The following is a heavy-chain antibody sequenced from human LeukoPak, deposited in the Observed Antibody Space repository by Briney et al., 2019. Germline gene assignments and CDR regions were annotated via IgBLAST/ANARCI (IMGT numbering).Heavy chain of an antibody. CDR1: GGSISSSSYY. V-gene: IGHV4-39*07. CDR3: ARGEGSRLPPFYYYYMDV. Sequence: SETLSLTCTVSGGSISSSSYYWGWIRQPPGKGLEWIGSIYYSGSTYYNPSLKSRVTMSVDTSKNQFSLKLSSVTAADTAVYYCARGEGSRLPPFYYYYMDVWGKGTTVTVSS. CDR2: IYYSGST. J-gene: IGHJ6*03. D-gene: IGHD1-26*01.